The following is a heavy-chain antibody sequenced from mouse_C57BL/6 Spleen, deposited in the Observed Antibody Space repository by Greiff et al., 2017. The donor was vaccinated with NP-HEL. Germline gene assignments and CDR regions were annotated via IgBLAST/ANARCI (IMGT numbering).Heavy chain of an antibody. D-gene: IGHD2-2*01. J-gene: IGHJ1*03. Sequence: EVHLVESGGGLVKPGGSLKLSCAASGFTFSSYAMSWVRQTPEKRLEWVATISDGGSYTYYPDNVKGRFTISRDNAKNNLYLQMSHLKSEDTAMYYCARPYGYDVDWYFDVWGTGTTVTVSS. V-gene: IGHV5-4*01. CDR1: GFTFSSYA. CDR2: ISDGGSYT. CDR3: ARPYGYDVDWYFDV.